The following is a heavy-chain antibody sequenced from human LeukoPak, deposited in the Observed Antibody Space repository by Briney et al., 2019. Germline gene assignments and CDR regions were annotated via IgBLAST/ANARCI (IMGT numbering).Heavy chain of an antibody. CDR2: IKQDGSKK. CDR1: GFPFSSYW. CDR3: TRVGYIDEGIDY. J-gene: IGHJ4*02. Sequence: GGSLRLSCVASGFPFSSYWMIWVRQAPGKGLEWVANIKQDGSKKSYVDSVKGRFTISRDNAKNSLYLQMNSLRAEDTAIYYCTRVGYIDEGIDYWGQGTLVTVSS. V-gene: IGHV3-7*04. D-gene: IGHD5-24*01.